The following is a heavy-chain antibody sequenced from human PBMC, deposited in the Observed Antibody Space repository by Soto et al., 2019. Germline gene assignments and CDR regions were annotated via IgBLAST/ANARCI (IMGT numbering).Heavy chain of an antibody. CDR1: RFIFSDYA. Sequence: AGGSLRLSCEASRFIFSDYAMTWVRQAPGKGLEWVSSIGGPGTDTYYADYVQGRFTISRDNSRDKLFLQMNSLTDADTAIYYCVKDAISRNSVWDPFDVWGQGTMVTVS. CDR3: VKDAISRNSVWDPFDV. J-gene: IGHJ3*01. D-gene: IGHD4-4*01. CDR2: IGGPGTDT. V-gene: IGHV3-23*01.